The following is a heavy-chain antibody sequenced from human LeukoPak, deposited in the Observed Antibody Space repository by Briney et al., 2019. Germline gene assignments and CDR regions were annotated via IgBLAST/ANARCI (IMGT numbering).Heavy chain of an antibody. Sequence: PSETLSLTCTVSGGSISSYYWSWIRQPAGKGLEWIGRIYTSGSTNYNPSLKSRVTMSVDTSKNQFSLKLSSVTAADTAVYYCARASYSYDINGWVPFDYWGQGTLVTVSS. J-gene: IGHJ4*02. CDR1: GGSISSYY. CDR2: IYTSGST. D-gene: IGHD3-22*01. V-gene: IGHV4-4*07. CDR3: ARASYSYDINGWVPFDY.